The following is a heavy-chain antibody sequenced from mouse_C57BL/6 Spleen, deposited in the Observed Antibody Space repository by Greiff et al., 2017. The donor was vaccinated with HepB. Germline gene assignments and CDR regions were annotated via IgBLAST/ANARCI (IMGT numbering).Heavy chain of an antibody. CDR1: GYTFTDYK. J-gene: IGHJ4*01. CDR2: INPNNGGT. Sequence: VQLQQSGPELVKPGASVKIPCKASGYTFTDYKMDWVKQSHGKSLEWIGDINPNNGGTIYNQKFKGKATLTVDKSSSTAYMELRSLTSEDTAVYFCASSSYYSNFAMDYWGQGTSVTVSS. D-gene: IGHD2-5*01. V-gene: IGHV1-18*01. CDR3: ASSSYYSNFAMDY.